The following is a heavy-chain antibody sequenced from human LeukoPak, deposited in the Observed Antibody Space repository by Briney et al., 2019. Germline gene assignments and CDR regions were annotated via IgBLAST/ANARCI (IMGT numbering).Heavy chain of an antibody. CDR1: GYSISSGYY. V-gene: IGHV4-38-2*02. CDR2: IYHSGST. CDR3: ARQGNWDAGFFDP. J-gene: IGHJ5*02. D-gene: IGHD1-26*01. Sequence: NASETLSLTCTVSGYSISSGYYWGWIRQPPGKGLEWIGSIYHSGSTYYNPSLKSRVTISVDTSKNQFPLKLSSVTAADTAVYYCARQGNWDAGFFDPWGQGTLVTVSS.